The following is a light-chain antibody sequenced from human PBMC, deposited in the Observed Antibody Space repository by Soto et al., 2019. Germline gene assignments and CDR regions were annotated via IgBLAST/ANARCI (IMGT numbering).Light chain of an antibody. V-gene: IGKV3-20*01. CDR2: GAS. CDR1: QSVSSSY. J-gene: IGKJ5*01. CDR3: QQYGNSLSIT. Sequence: ESVLTQSPGTLSLSPGERATLSCRASQSVSSSYFAWYQQKPGQAPRLIISGASSRATGIPDRFSGSGSGTDFTLTISRLEPEDFAVYYCQQYGNSLSITFGQGTRLEIK.